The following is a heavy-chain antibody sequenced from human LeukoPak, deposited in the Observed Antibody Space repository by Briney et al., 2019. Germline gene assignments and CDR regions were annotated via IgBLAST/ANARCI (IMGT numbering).Heavy chain of an antibody. CDR3: ARDNGGSSSFDY. V-gene: IGHV3-48*03. CDR1: GFTFSSYE. D-gene: IGHD4-23*01. Sequence: GGSLRLSCAPSGFTFSSYEMHWVRQPPGEGLEWVSYISSSDSTIYYADSVKGGFTISRDNAKNTLYLQINSVRAADTAVFYCARDNGGSSSFDYWGQKTLVTVSS. CDR2: ISSSDSTI. J-gene: IGHJ4*02.